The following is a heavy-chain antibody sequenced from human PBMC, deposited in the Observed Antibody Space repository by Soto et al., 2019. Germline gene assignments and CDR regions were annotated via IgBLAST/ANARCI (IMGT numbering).Heavy chain of an antibody. CDR1: GYTFSTSG. V-gene: IGHV1-18*01. D-gene: IGHD2-15*01. Sequence: QVQLVQSGAEVRKPGASVKVSCKASGYTFSTSGMSWLRQAPGQGLEWMGWISTYNGDTNDAPKFQDRVTMTSDTSTSTVNMALRSLRSDDTAVYYCARAGAAPYYYYGMDVWGQGPRVTVSS. CDR3: ARAGAAPYYYYGMDV. CDR2: ISTYNGDT. J-gene: IGHJ6*02.